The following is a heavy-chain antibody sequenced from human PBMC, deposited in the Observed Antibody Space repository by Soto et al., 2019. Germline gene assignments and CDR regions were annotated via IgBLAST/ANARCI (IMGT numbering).Heavy chain of an antibody. CDR2: TIPILAMS. CDR3: AASYGSGSLAFDY. V-gene: IGHV1-69*02. Sequence: VQLEHSGPEVKMTGSSVKVSCKASGDTFNSYTINWVRQAPGQGLQWMGRTIPILAMSNYALKFQGRVTITADKSTTTAYMELSRLRSDDTAVYYCAASYGSGSLAFDYWGQGTLVTVSS. J-gene: IGHJ4*02. CDR1: GDTFNSYT. D-gene: IGHD3-10*01.